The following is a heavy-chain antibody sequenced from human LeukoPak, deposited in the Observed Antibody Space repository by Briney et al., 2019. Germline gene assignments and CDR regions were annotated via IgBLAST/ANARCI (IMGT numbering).Heavy chain of an antibody. Sequence: PGGSLRLSCAASGFTFSAFSVTWVRQAPGKGLEWVSLIASNGGNTYYADSVKGRFTVSRDNSKNTLYLQMNSLRAEDTAIYYCAKDTPSRNSVRNRWGQGTLVTVST. CDR1: GFTFSAFS. V-gene: IGHV3-23*01. D-gene: IGHD1/OR15-1a*01. CDR2: IASNGGNT. J-gene: IGHJ4*02. CDR3: AKDTPSRNSVRNR.